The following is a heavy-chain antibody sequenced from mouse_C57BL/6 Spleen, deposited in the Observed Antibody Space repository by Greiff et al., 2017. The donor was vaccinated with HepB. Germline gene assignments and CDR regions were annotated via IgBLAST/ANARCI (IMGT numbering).Heavy chain of an antibody. J-gene: IGHJ4*01. CDR2: IDPSDSYT. CDR1: GYTITSYW. D-gene: IGHD1-1*01. CDR3: ARRAGSSGWMDY. V-gene: IGHV1-69*01. Sequence: QVQLKQPGAELVMPGASVKLSCKASGYTITSYWMHWVKQRPGQGLEWIGEIDPSDSYTNYNQKFKGKSTLTVDKSSSTAYMQLSSLTSEDSAVYYCARRAGSSGWMDYWGQGTSVTVSS.